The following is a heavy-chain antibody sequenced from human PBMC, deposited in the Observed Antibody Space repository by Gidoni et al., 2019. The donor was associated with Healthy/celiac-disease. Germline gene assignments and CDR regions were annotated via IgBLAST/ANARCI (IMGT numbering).Heavy chain of an antibody. CDR2: ISWNSGSI. Sequence: EVQLVESGGGLVQPGRSLRLSCAASGFTFDDYAMHWVRQAPGKGLGWVSGISWNSGSIGYADSVKGRFTISRDNAKNSLYLQMNSLRAEDTALYYCARSNYYDRDYYYYGMDVWGQGTTVTVSS. CDR1: GFTFDDYA. J-gene: IGHJ6*02. D-gene: IGHD3-22*01. V-gene: IGHV3-9*01. CDR3: ARSNYYDRDYYYYGMDV.